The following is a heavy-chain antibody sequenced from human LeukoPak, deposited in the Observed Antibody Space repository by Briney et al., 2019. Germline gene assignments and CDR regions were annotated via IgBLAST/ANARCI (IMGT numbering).Heavy chain of an antibody. D-gene: IGHD3-10*01. Sequence: GGSLRLSCVASGFTIATYGMSWVRQAPGKGLEWVLVVGESVHTTHYADSVKGRFFISRDNSKNTVHLEMNSLRAEDTAVYYCAKDSFIVVRGVGSDDGFAVWGQGTMVTVSS. CDR3: AKDSFIVVRGVGSDDGFAV. J-gene: IGHJ3*01. CDR2: VGESVHTT. V-gene: IGHV3-23*01. CDR1: GFTIATYG.